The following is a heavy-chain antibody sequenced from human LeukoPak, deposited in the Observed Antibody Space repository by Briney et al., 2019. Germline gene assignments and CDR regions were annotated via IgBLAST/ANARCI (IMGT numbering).Heavy chain of an antibody. CDR2: IRSKANGYTT. CDR1: GFTFSGSA. CDR3: TRLAGGDAFDI. Sequence: GGSLRLSCAASGFTFSGSAMHWVRQASGKGLEWVGRIRSKANGYTTAYGASVKGRFTISRDDSQRATYVQMNSLKIEDTAVYYCTRLAGGDAFDIWGPGTMVTVSS. V-gene: IGHV3-73*01. J-gene: IGHJ3*02. D-gene: IGHD2-15*01.